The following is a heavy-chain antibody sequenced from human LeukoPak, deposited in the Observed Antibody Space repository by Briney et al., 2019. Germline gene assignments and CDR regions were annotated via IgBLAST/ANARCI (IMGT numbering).Heavy chain of an antibody. J-gene: IGHJ6*04. CDR3: ARDRSPDRYYYLGMDV. CDR1: GGSVSNSGNY. D-gene: IGHD1-14*01. CDR2: IYYSGGT. Sequence: SETLSLTCTVSGGSVSNSGNYWSWIRQAPGKGLEWIGYIYYSGGTNYNPSLKSRVTISVDTSKDQFSLKLTSVTAADTAVYYCARDRSPDRYYYLGMDVLGKGNKVTVAS. V-gene: IGHV4-61*08.